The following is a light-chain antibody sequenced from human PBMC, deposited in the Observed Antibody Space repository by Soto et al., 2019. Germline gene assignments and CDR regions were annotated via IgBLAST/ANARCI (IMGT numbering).Light chain of an antibody. J-gene: IGLJ2*01. CDR1: NSDVGGYDR. V-gene: IGLV2-23*02. Sequence: QSALTQPASVSGSPGQSITISCTGTNSDVGGYDRVSWYQHHPGKAPKLLIFEVYNRPSGISDRFSGSKSGNTASLTISGLQAEDEADYYCCSYAGSSHVVFGGGTKLTVL. CDR2: EVY. CDR3: CSYAGSSHVV.